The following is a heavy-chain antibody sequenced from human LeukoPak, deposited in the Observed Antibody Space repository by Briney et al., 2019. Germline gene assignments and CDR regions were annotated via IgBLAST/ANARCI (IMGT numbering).Heavy chain of an antibody. J-gene: IGHJ5*02. CDR3: ASIGPPAPASGDDP. D-gene: IGHD3-3*01. Sequence: SETLSLTCTVSGGSISSSSYYWGWIRQPPGKGLEWIGSIYYSGSTYYNPSLKSRVTISVDTSKNQFSLKLSSVTAADTAVYYCASIGPPAPASGDDPWGQGTLITVSS. CDR1: GGSISSSSYY. V-gene: IGHV4-39*01. CDR2: IYYSGST.